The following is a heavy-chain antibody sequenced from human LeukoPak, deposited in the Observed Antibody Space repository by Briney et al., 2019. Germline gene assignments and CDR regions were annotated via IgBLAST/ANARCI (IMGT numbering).Heavy chain of an antibody. CDR2: INPNSGGT. CDR1: GYTFTGYY. V-gene: IGHV1-2*02. CDR3: ARGEGVNYRYSGFGYFNAVDY. D-gene: IGHD3-16*02. J-gene: IGHJ4*02. Sequence: ASVKVSCTASGYTFTGYYMHWVRQAPGQGLEWMGWINPNSGGTNYAQKFQGRVTMTRDTSISTAYMELSRLRSDDTAVYYCARGEGVNYRYSGFGYFNAVDYWGQGTLVTVSS.